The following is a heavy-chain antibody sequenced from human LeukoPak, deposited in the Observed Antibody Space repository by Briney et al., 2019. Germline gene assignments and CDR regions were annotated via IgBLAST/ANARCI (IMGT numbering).Heavy chain of an antibody. CDR2: IKNKHEGGTT. CDR1: GFSFSEKY. Sequence: GGSLRLSCAASGFSFSEKYMCWVRQAPGKGLEWIGRIKNKHEGGTTHYAPPVKGRFTISRDDSRNTLYLQMNNMNTEDTAVYYCCFGDYGDFWGQGTPVTVSS. CDR3: CFGDYGDF. D-gene: IGHD4-17*01. J-gene: IGHJ4*02. V-gene: IGHV3-15*05.